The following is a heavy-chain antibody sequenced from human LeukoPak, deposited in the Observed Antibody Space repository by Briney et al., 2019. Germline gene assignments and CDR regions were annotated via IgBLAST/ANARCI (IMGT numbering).Heavy chain of an antibody. CDR3: ASDYGTRGYFDY. Sequence: ASVKVSCKASGGTFSSYAISWVRQAPGQGLEWMGGIIPIFGTANHAQKFQGRVTITADKSTSTAYMELSSLRSEDTAVYYCASDYGTRGYFDYWGQGTLVTVSS. V-gene: IGHV1-69*06. J-gene: IGHJ4*02. CDR2: IIPIFGTA. D-gene: IGHD4-17*01. CDR1: GGTFSSYA.